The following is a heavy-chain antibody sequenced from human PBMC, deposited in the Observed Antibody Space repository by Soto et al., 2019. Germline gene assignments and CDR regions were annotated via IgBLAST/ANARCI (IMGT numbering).Heavy chain of an antibody. Sequence: PVGSLRPSCAASGFTFSNYAMTRARQAPGKGLEWVSSLLRSGSTAYYADSVRGRFTVSSDTSANSLYLQMDSLRAEDTAIYYCAKDAISGDGIWLMDSWGQGTLVTVSS. CDR1: GFTFSNYA. J-gene: IGHJ5*02. V-gene: IGHV3-23*01. D-gene: IGHD4-17*01. CDR3: AKDAISGDGIWLMDS. CDR2: LLRSGSTA.